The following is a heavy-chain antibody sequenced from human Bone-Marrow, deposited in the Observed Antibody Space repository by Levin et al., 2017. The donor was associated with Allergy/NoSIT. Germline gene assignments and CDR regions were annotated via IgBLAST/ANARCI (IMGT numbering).Heavy chain of an antibody. D-gene: IGHD2/OR15-2a*01. CDR2: IYSAGPT. CDR3: ARTLLWHFDF. J-gene: IGHJ4*02. Sequence: SGGSLRLSCAASGFSVSGHYMSWVRQAPGKGLEWVSIIYSAGPTYYADSVEGRFTISRDNSKNTLFLQMNGLTPEDTAVYFCARTLLWHFDFWGQGALVTVSS. V-gene: IGHV3-66*02. CDR1: GFSVSGHY.